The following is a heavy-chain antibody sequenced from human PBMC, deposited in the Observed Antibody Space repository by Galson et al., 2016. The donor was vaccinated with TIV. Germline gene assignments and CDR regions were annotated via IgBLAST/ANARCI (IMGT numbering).Heavy chain of an antibody. Sequence: SLRLSCAASGFSFGDYAMHWVRQAPGKGLEWVSGINWNSGSVDFADSVKGRFTISRDNAKNSLYLQMNSLRGEDTALYYCAREVACGGACYYFDNWGQGTLVTVSS. CDR3: AREVACGGACYYFDN. D-gene: IGHD2-21*02. CDR1: GFSFGDYA. V-gene: IGHV3-9*01. CDR2: INWNSGSV. J-gene: IGHJ4*02.